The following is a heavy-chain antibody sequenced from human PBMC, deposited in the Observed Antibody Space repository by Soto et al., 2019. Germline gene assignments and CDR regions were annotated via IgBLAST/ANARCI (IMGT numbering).Heavy chain of an antibody. CDR3: ARDEFRVYQGTGIYYGFDF. J-gene: IGHJ4*01. V-gene: IGHV4-61*01. D-gene: IGHD3-10*01. Sequence: SETQPVRRTVAGGTIGNRSYYRIMKRQPPGKGLEWIGYIYYSGSTNYNPSLKSRVTIPVDTSKNQCSLKLSSVTAADTAVYYCARDEFRVYQGTGIYYGFDFWGQGTLGTLYS. CDR2: IYYSGST. CDR1: GGTIGNRSYY.